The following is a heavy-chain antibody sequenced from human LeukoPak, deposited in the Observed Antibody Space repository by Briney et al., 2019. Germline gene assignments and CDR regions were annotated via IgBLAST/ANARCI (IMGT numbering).Heavy chain of an antibody. V-gene: IGHV4-34*01. CDR3: ARVMITFGGVIATDAFDI. J-gene: IGHJ3*02. CDR2: INHSGST. D-gene: IGHD3-16*02. Sequence: SETLSLTCAVYGGSFSGYYWSWIRQPPGKGLEWIGEINHSGSTNYNPSLKSRVTISVDTSKNQFSLKLSSVTAADTAVYYCARVMITFGGVIATDAFDIWGQGTMVTVSS. CDR1: GGSFSGYY.